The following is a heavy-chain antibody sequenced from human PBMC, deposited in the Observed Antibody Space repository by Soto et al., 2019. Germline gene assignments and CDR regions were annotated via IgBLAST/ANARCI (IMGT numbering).Heavy chain of an antibody. CDR3: ARGGVAARKGRGFDP. CDR2: IHYSWSP. D-gene: IGHD6-25*01. CDR1: GGSISSYY. V-gene: IGHV4-59*01. Sequence: SATMSLTCTVSGGSISSYYWGWIRHPPGKGLEWIGHIHYSWSPNYNPSLRSRVTISVDPPKNQFSLKVNSMIAADTAIYYCARGGVAARKGRGFDPWGQGTLVTVS. J-gene: IGHJ5*02.